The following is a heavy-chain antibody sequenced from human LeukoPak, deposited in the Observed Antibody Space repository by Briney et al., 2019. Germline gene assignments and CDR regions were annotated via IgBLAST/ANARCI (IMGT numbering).Heavy chain of an antibody. CDR3: AKDSVDYDSSGYYYAPYYYYYMDV. D-gene: IGHD3-22*01. CDR1: GFTFSGYG. CDR2: IRYDGSNK. V-gene: IGHV3-30*02. Sequence: QPGGSLRLSCAASGFTFSGYGMHWVRQAPGKGLEWVAFIRYDGSNKYYADSVKGRFTISRDNSKNTLYLQMNSLRAEDTAVYYCAKDSVDYDSSGYYYAPYYYYYMDVWGKGTTVTVSS. J-gene: IGHJ6*03.